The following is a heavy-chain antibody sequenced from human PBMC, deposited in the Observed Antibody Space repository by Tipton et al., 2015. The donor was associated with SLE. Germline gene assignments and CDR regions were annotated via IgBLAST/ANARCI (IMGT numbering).Heavy chain of an antibody. Sequence: GSLRLSCAVSGFSFSSYAMIWVRQAPGKGLEWASVMYIDGSTYYSDSMEGRLTISRDNSKNTLYLQMNSLRAEDTVVYYCAKPAGSFDYWGQGTLVTVSS. D-gene: IGHD3-10*01. CDR1: GFSFSSYA. CDR2: MYIDGST. J-gene: IGHJ4*02. CDR3: AKPAGSFDY. V-gene: IGHV3-23*03.